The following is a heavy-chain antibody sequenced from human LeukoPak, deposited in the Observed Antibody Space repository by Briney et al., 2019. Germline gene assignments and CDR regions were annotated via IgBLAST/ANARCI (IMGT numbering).Heavy chain of an antibody. CDR2: IWYYGSNK. CDR3: ARDLEAW. D-gene: IGHD2-21*01. Sequence: GGSLRLSCAASGFTFSSYGMHWVRQAPGKGLEWGAVIWYYGSNKYYADSVNSRFTTSRDNSTNTLYLQMNSLSAEETALYYCARDLEAWWGQGTLVTVSS. J-gene: IGHJ4*02. V-gene: IGHV3-33*01. CDR1: GFTFSSYG.